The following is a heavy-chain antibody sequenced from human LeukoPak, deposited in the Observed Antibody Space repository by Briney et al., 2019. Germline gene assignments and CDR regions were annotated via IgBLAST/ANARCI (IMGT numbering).Heavy chain of an antibody. J-gene: IGHJ1*01. V-gene: IGHV3-30*02. CDR2: IRYDGFNK. CDR1: GFTFSTFG. Sequence: GGSLRLSCAASGFAASGFTFSTFGMHWVRQAPGKGLEWVAFIRYDGFNKYYADSVKGRFTISRDDSKNTLYLQMNSLRAEDTAAYYCAKTDGSGIHFQHWGQGTLVTVSS. D-gene: IGHD3-10*01. CDR3: AKTDGSGIHFQH.